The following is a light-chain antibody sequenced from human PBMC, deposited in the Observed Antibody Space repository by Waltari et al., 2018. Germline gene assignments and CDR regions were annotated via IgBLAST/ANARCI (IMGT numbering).Light chain of an antibody. CDR3: QEYDTLPVT. CDR2: KAS. V-gene: IGKV1-5*03. Sequence: TCRASQSIKNNLAWYQQKPGKAPKVLIHKASRLESGFPSRFSGSGYGTEFTLTISSLQPDDFATYYCQEYDTLPVTFGGGTKVEIK. J-gene: IGKJ4*01. CDR1: QSIKNN.